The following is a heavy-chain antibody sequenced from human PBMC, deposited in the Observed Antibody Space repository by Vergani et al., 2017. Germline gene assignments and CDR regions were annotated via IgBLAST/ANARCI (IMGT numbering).Heavy chain of an antibody. D-gene: IGHD5-18*01. J-gene: IGHJ4*02. Sequence: EVQLVESGGGLVPPGRSLRLSCAASGFSFGDYAMTWVRQAPGKGLVWVAFIRDKAYGGTTEYAASVKGRFTISRDDSKRLAYLQLSGPKTEDTAVYSCSRGRGYRFGYSDYWGQGTLVTVSS. V-gene: IGHV3-49*04. CDR3: SRGRGYRFGYSDY. CDR2: IRDKAYGGTT. CDR1: GFSFGDYA.